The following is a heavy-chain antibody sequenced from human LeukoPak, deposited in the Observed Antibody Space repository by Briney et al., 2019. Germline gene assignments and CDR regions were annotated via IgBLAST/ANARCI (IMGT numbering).Heavy chain of an antibody. CDR1: GFTFSSFW. CDR3: ARDTGWYFDL. Sequence: GGSLRLSCAASGFTFSSFWMSWVRQAPGKGLEWVANIKEDGSAKYYVDSLKGRFTISRDNAKNTLYLQMISLRAEDTAAYYCARDTGWYFDLWGRGTLVTVSS. D-gene: IGHD4-17*01. V-gene: IGHV3-7*04. CDR2: IKEDGSAK. J-gene: IGHJ2*01.